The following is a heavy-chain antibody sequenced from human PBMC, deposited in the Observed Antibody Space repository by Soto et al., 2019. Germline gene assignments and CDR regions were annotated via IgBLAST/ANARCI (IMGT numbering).Heavy chain of an antibody. CDR2: IYSGGST. D-gene: IGHD2-15*01. V-gene: IGHV3-53*01. J-gene: IGHJ6*02. Sequence: GGSLRLSCAASGFTVSSNYMSWVRQAPGKGLEWVSVIYSGGSTYYADSVKGRFTISRDNSKNTLYLQMNSLRAEDTAVYYCAREVGYCSGGSCFHRYYYYGMDVWGQGTTVTVSS. CDR3: AREVGYCSGGSCFHRYYYYGMDV. CDR1: GFTVSSNY.